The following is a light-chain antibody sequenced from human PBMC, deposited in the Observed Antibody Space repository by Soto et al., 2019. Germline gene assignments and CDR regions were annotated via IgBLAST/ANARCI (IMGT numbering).Light chain of an antibody. J-gene: IGKJ4*01. V-gene: IGKV3-11*01. CDR1: QSVSSY. Sequence: EIVLTQSPATLSLSPGERATLSCRASQSVSSYLAWYQQKPGQAPRLLIYDASNRATGIPARFSGSGSGTDFTLTISSLEPEDFAVYYCQQYGSSLLTFGGGTKVDIK. CDR2: DAS. CDR3: QQYGSSLLT.